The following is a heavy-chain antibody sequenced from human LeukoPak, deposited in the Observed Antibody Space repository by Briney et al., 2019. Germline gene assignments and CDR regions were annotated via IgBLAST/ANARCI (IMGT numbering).Heavy chain of an antibody. CDR3: ARHFEGAVNYPLDY. J-gene: IGHJ4*02. CDR1: GGSINSYY. Sequence: PSETLSLTCTVSGGSINSYYWSWIRQPPGKGLEWIAYIKYGGSTNYNPSLKSRVTMSVDTSKNQLSLKLSSVTAADTAVYYCARHFEGAVNYPLDYWGQGTLVTVS. D-gene: IGHD1-7*01. CDR2: IKYGGST. V-gene: IGHV4-59*08.